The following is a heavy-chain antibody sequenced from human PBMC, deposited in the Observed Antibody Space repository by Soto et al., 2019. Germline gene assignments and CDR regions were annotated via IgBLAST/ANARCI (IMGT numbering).Heavy chain of an antibody. CDR3: ARDLPLAYCGGDCDYYYGY. D-gene: IGHD2-21*02. V-gene: IGHV3-7*03. J-gene: IGHJ4*02. CDR2: IKQDGSEK. CDR1: GFTFSSYW. Sequence: FLRLSCAASGFTFSSYWMSWVRQAPGKGLEWVANIKQDGSEKYYVDSVKGRLTIFGDNDKNSLYLQMNSLRAEDTAVYYCARDLPLAYCGGDCDYYYGYCGQLNLVT.